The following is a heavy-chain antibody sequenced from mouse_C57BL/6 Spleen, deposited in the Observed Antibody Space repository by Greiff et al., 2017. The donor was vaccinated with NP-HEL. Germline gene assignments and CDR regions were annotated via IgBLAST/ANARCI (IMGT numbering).Heavy chain of an antibody. J-gene: IGHJ2*01. CDR2: IDPSDSYT. CDR3: ARERDSTLDY. D-gene: IGHD2-5*01. V-gene: IGHV1-69*01. Sequence: QVQLQQPGAELVMPGASVKLSCKASGYTFTSYWMHWVKQRPGQGLEWIGQIDPSDSYTNYNQKFKGKSTLTVDKSSSTAYMQLSSLTSEDSAVYYCARERDSTLDYWGQGTTLTVSS. CDR1: GYTFTSYW.